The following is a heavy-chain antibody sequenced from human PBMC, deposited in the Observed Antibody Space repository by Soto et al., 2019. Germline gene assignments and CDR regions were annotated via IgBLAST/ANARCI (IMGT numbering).Heavy chain of an antibody. V-gene: IGHV4-39*01. J-gene: IGHJ3*02. CDR2: IYYSGST. CDR1: GGSISSSSYY. D-gene: IGHD2-2*01. CDR3: ARQSRYCSSTSCYGGDAFDT. Sequence: QLQLQESGPGLVKPSETLSLTCTVSGGSISSSSYYWGWIRQPPGKGLEWIGSIYYSGSTYYNPSLERLVTLSVDTSDNQFSLKQSSVTAADSPAYYCARQSRYCSSTSCYGGDAFDTWGQGTMVTLSS.